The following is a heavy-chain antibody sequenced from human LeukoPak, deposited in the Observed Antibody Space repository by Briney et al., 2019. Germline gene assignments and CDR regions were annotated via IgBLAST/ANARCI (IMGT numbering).Heavy chain of an antibody. V-gene: IGHV3-11*01. Sequence: GGSLRLSCTASQFTFSIYAMSWVRQAPGKGLEWVSYISSSGSTIYYADSVKGRFTISRDNAKNSLYLQMNSLRAEDTAVYYCARASGSKVPLFDYWGQGTLVTVSS. J-gene: IGHJ4*02. CDR2: ISSSGSTI. D-gene: IGHD4/OR15-4a*01. CDR1: QFTFSIYA. CDR3: ARASGSKVPLFDY.